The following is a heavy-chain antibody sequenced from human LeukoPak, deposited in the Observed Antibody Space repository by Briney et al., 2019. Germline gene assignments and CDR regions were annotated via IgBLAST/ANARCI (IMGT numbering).Heavy chain of an antibody. Sequence: ASVKVSCTVSGYTLTELSMHWVRQAPGKGLEWMGGFCPEDGETIYAQKFQGRVTMTEDTSTDTAHMELSSLRSEDTAVYYCATSPPASDWFDPWGQGTLVTVSS. CDR2: FCPEDGET. D-gene: IGHD2-2*01. CDR1: GYTLTELS. V-gene: IGHV1-24*01. J-gene: IGHJ5*02. CDR3: ATSPPASDWFDP.